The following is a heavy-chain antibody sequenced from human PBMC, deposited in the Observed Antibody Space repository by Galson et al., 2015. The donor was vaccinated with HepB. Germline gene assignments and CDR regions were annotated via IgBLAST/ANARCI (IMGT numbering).Heavy chain of an antibody. CDR3: ARGGVATITPLSYYYYYGMDV. J-gene: IGHJ6*02. D-gene: IGHD5-12*01. CDR1: GGTFSSYA. CDR2: IIPILGIA. V-gene: IGHV1-69*04. Sequence: SVKVSCKASGGTFSSYAISWVRQAPGQGLEWMGRIIPILGIANYAQKFQGRVTITADKSTSTAYMELSSLRSEDTAVYYCARGGVATITPLSYYYYYGMDVWGQGTTVTVSS.